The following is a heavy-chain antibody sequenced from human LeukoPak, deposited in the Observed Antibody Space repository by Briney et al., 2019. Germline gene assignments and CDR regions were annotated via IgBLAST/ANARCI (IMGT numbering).Heavy chain of an antibody. D-gene: IGHD3-9*01. CDR1: GFTFSSYS. Sequence: GGSLRLSCAASGFTFSSYSMNWVRQAPGKGLEWVSYISSSSNTIYCADSVKGRFTISRDNAKNSLYLQMNSLRVEDTALYYCARVLTGYYLGDYSDYWGQGTLVTVSS. V-gene: IGHV3-48*01. CDR3: ARVLTGYYLGDYSDY. J-gene: IGHJ4*02. CDR2: ISSSSNTI.